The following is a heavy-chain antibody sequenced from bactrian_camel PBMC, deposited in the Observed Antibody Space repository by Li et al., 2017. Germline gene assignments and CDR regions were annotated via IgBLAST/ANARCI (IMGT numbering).Heavy chain of an antibody. J-gene: IGHJ4*01. CDR2: ICLDDGRT. V-gene: IGHV3S1*01. CDR3: VKEAGGMWCPGNY. D-gene: IGHD2*01. CDR1: GLTDSVKW. Sequence: HVQLVESGGGLVQPGGTPRLSCVASGLTDSVKWIHWVRQAPGRGLEWVSGICLDDGRTKSSDSVKGRFAISSDNTKNVVYLQMNRLQSEDAALYSCVKEAGGMWCPGNYWGQGTQVTVS.